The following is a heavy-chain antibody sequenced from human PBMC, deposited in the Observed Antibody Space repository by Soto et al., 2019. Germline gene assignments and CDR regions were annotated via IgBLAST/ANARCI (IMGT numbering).Heavy chain of an antibody. CDR2: ISGSGGSI. CDR1: GFIFSSYA. Sequence: EVQLLDSGGGLVQPGGSLRLSCAASGFIFSSYAMSWVRQAPGKGLQWVSVISGSGGSIYYADSVKGRFTISRDNSRNTLYLLMNSLRAEDTAVYYCARGGSLRWFDPWGQGTLVTVSS. CDR3: ARGGSLRWFDP. V-gene: IGHV3-23*01. J-gene: IGHJ5*02.